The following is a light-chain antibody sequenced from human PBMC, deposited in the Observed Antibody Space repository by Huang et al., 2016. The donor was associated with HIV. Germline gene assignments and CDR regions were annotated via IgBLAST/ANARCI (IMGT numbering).Light chain of an antibody. J-gene: IGKJ5*01. CDR3: QQTYSTIT. V-gene: IGKV1-39*01. CDR1: QSITTY. Sequence: DIQMTQSPSSLSASVGDRVTITCRTSQSITTYLNWYKKKPGKAPILLIYAESSLQSGVQSRFRGSGSGTDFALTISSLQHEDFATYYCQQTYSTITFGQGTRLEMK. CDR2: AES.